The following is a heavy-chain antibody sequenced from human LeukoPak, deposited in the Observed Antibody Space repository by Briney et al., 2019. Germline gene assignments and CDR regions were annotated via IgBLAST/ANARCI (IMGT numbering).Heavy chain of an antibody. D-gene: IGHD2-21*02. Sequence: GGSLRLSCAASGFTFSSYAMSWVRQAPGKGLEWVSAISGSGGSTYYADSVKGRFTISRDNSKNTLYLQMNSLRAEDTAVYYCAKDDPHIVVVTAIHALDYWGQGTLVTVSS. CDR2: ISGSGGST. V-gene: IGHV3-23*01. J-gene: IGHJ4*02. CDR1: GFTFSSYA. CDR3: AKDDPHIVVVTAIHALDY.